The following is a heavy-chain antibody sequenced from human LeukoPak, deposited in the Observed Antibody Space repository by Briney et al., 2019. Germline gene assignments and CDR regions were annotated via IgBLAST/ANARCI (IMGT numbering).Heavy chain of an antibody. CDR2: ISSSSSYI. V-gene: IGHV3-21*01. Sequence: GGSLRLSCAASGFTFSSYSMNWVRQAPGKGLEWVSSISSSSSYIYYADSVKGRFTISRDNAKNSLYLQMNSLRAEDTAVYYCARDSCSSTSCYRRGYNWFDPWGQGTLATVSS. CDR3: ARDSCSSTSCYRRGYNWFDP. J-gene: IGHJ5*02. D-gene: IGHD2-2*02. CDR1: GFTFSSYS.